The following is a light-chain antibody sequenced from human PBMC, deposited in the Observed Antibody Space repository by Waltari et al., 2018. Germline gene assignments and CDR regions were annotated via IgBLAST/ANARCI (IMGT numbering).Light chain of an antibody. J-gene: IGLJ2*01. Sequence: QSVLTQPPSASGTPGQRVTISCSGSSSNIGTNYVYWYQQFPGTAPKLLIYRKNRRPSGVPDRCSGSKSGASASLTISGLRSEDDAEYYCAAWDDSLSGPVFGGGAKLTVL. CDR2: RKN. V-gene: IGLV1-47*01. CDR3: AAWDDSLSGPV. CDR1: SSNIGTNY.